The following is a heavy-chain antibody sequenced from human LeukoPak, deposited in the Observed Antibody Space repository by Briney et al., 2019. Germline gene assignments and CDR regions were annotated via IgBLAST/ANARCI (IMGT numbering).Heavy chain of an antibody. CDR3: ARVLIAAAGFDP. CDR1: EYTFTGYY. J-gene: IGHJ5*02. Sequence: GASVKLSCTASEYTFTGYYMHWGRQAPGQGLGWLGGFNPNSGRTNLTHKYPGRVTMTRDTSISTANMDLSRLRSGDLAVYLCARVLIAAAGFDPWGEGPRVPVSS. V-gene: IGHV1-2*07. CDR2: FNPNSGRT. D-gene: IGHD6-13*01.